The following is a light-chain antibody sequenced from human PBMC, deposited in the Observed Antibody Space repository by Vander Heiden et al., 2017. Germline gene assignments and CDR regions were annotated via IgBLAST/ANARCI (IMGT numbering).Light chain of an antibody. CDR1: SSNIGSNT. Sequence: QSVLTQPPSASGPPVQRVTISCSGSSSNIGSNTVNWYQQLPGTAPKLLIYSNNQRPSGVPDRFSGSKSGTSASLAISGLQSEDEADYYCAAWDDSLNGHVVFGGGTKLTVL. V-gene: IGLV1-44*01. CDR3: AAWDDSLNGHVV. J-gene: IGLJ2*01. CDR2: SNN.